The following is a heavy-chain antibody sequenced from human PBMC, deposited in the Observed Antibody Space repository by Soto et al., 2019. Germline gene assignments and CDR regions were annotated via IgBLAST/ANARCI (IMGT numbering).Heavy chain of an antibody. J-gene: IGHJ4*02. D-gene: IGHD1-26*01. CDR1: GFTFSSYG. Sequence: GGSLRLSCAASGFTFSSYGMHWVRQAPGKGLEWVAVISYDGSNKYYADSVKGRFTISRDNSKNTLYLQMNSLRAEDTAVYYCAKEQKRSAEYFDYWGQGTLVTVSS. CDR3: AKEQKRSAEYFDY. V-gene: IGHV3-30*18. CDR2: ISYDGSNK.